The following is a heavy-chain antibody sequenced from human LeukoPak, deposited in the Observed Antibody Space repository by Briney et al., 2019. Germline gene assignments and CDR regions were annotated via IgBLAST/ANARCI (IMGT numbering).Heavy chain of an antibody. D-gene: IGHD4/OR15-4a*01. CDR3: ARGRVLDGDFDY. CDR1: GYTFTSYD. CDR2: MNPNSGNT. V-gene: IGHV1-8*02. J-gene: IGHJ4*02. Sequence: ASVKVSCKASGYTFTSYDINWVRQATGQGLEWMGWMNPNSGNTGYAQKFQGRVTMTRNTSISTAYMELSSLRSEDTAVYYCARGRVLDGDFDYWGQGTLVTVSS.